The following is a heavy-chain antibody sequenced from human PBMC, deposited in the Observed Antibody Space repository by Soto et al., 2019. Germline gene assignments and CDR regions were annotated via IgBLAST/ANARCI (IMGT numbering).Heavy chain of an antibody. J-gene: IGHJ4*02. D-gene: IGHD6-19*01. Sequence: ASVKVSCKASGYTFTTYGISWVRQAPGQGLEWMGWINTYNGNTNYAQNLQGRVTMTTDTSTSTAYMELRSLRSDDTAVYYCARETVAGRTGFDYWGQGTLVTVS. CDR1: GYTFTTYG. V-gene: IGHV1-18*01. CDR3: ARETVAGRTGFDY. CDR2: INTYNGNT.